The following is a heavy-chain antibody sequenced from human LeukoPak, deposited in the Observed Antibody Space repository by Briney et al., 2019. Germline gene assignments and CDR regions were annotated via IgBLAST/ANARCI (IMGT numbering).Heavy chain of an antibody. CDR2: ISGSGGST. CDR3: AKFGLYSSGWYDFDY. V-gene: IGHV3-23*01. Sequence: GGSLRLSCAASGFTFSSYAISWVRQAPGKGLEWVSAISGSGGSTYYADSVKGRFTISRDNSKNTLYLQMNSLRAEDTAVYYCAKFGLYSSGWYDFDYWGQGTLVTVSS. CDR1: GFTFSSYA. D-gene: IGHD6-19*01. J-gene: IGHJ4*02.